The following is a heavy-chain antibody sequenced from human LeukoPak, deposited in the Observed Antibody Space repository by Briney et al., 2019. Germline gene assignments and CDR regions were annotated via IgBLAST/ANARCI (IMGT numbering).Heavy chain of an antibody. CDR3: AKDLRYYGSGSYQFDY. V-gene: IGHV3-23*01. CDR2: ISGSGGST. Sequence: GGSLRLSCAASGFTFSSYAMSWVRQAPGKGLEWGSAISGSGGSTYYADSGKGRFTISRDNSKNTLYLQMNSLRAEDTAVYYCAKDLRYYGSGSYQFDYWGQGTLVTVSS. CDR1: GFTFSSYA. J-gene: IGHJ4*02. D-gene: IGHD3-10*01.